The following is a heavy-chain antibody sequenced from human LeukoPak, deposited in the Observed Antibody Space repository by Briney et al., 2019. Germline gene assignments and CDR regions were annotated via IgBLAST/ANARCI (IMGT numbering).Heavy chain of an antibody. Sequence: GASVKVSCKASGYTFTSYYMHWVRQAPGQGLEWMGIINPSGGSTNYAQKFQGRVTITADKSTSTAYMELSSLRSEDAAVYYCARDGGTAMVRSPDYWGQGTLVTVSS. V-gene: IGHV1-46*01. CDR2: INPSGGST. CDR3: ARDGGTAMVRSPDY. J-gene: IGHJ4*02. CDR1: GYTFTSYY. D-gene: IGHD5-18*01.